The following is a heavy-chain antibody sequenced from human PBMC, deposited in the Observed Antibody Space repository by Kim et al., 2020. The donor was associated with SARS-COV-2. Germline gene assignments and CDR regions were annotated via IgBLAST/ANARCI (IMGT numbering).Heavy chain of an antibody. J-gene: IGHJ6*02. CDR3: ARAIAAAGTEYYYYGMDV. Sequence: SETLSLTCTVSGGSISSSSYYWGWIRQPPGKGLEWIGSIYYSGSTYYNPSLKSRVTISVDTSKNQFSLKLSSVTAADTAVYYCARAIAAAGTEYYYYGMDVWGQGTTVTVSS. D-gene: IGHD6-13*01. CDR2: IYYSGST. CDR1: GGSISSSSYY. V-gene: IGHV4-39*07.